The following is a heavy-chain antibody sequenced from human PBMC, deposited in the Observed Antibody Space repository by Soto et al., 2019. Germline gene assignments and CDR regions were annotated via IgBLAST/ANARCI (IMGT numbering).Heavy chain of an antibody. Sequence: SETLSLTCTVSGGSISSGCYSWSWTRQPPGKGLEWIGYIYHSETTYYNPSLKSRVTISVDRSKNQFSLKLSSVTAADTAVYYCARAHYGDYGYGMDVWGQGTTVTVS. J-gene: IGHJ6*02. D-gene: IGHD4-17*01. CDR2: IYHSETT. CDR3: ARAHYGDYGYGMDV. V-gene: IGHV4-30-2*01. CDR1: GGSISSGCYS.